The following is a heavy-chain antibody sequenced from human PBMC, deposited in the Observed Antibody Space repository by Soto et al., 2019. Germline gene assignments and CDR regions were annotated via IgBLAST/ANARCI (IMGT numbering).Heavy chain of an antibody. Sequence: GGSLRLSCAVSGFTFSPYSMNWVRQAPGKGLEWISYISSGGDTIYYADSVRGRFTVSRDNTKNSLYLQMDSLRDEDTAVYYCAKDLHSSGSNWYFDLWGRGTLVTVSS. D-gene: IGHD3-22*01. CDR1: GFTFSPYS. V-gene: IGHV3-48*02. CDR2: ISSGGDTI. CDR3: AKDLHSSGSNWYFDL. J-gene: IGHJ2*01.